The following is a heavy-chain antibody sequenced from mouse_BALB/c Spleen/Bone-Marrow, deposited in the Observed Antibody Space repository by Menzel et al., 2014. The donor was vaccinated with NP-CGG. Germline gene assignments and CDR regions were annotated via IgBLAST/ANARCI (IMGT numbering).Heavy chain of an antibody. D-gene: IGHD2-4*01. CDR3: ARGLRGYAMDY. V-gene: IGHV5-12-2*01. CDR2: ISNGGGST. Sequence: EVQGVESGGGLVQPGGSLKLSCAASGFTFXSYTMSWVRQTPEKRLEWVAYISNGGGSTYYPDTVKGRFTISRDNAKNTLYLQMSSLKSEDTAMYYCARGLRGYAMDYWGQGTSVTVSS. CDR1: GFTFXSYT. J-gene: IGHJ4*01.